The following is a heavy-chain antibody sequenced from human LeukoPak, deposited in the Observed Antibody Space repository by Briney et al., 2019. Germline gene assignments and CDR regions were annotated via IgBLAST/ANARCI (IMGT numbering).Heavy chain of an antibody. CDR1: GFTFGGYA. V-gene: IGHV3-23*01. CDR2: ISAGGHNT. CDR3: AKRPGYCSSTSCYYYYYMDV. D-gene: IGHD2-2*01. J-gene: IGHJ6*03. Sequence: GGSLRLSCAASGFTFGGYAMSWVRQAPGKGLEWFSVISAGGHNTYYADSVKGRFTISRDNSKNTLYLQMNNLRAEDTAVYYCAKRPGYCSSTSCYYYYYMDVWGKGTTVTVSS.